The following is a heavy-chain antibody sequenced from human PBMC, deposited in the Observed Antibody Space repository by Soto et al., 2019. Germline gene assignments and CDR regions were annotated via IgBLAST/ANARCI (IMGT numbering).Heavy chain of an antibody. CDR2: IYATGTT. J-gene: IGHJ5*02. Sequence: ASETLSLTCTVSGASISGFYWSWIRKSAGKGLEWIGRIYATGTTDYNPSLKSRVMMSVDTSKKQFSLKLRSVTTADTAVYYCVRDGTKTLRDWFDPWGQGISVTVSS. CDR1: GASISGFY. CDR3: VRDGTKTLRDWFDP. V-gene: IGHV4-4*07. D-gene: IGHD1-1*01.